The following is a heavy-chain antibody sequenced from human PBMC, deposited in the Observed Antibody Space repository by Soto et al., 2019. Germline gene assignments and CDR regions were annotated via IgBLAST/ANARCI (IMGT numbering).Heavy chain of an antibody. Sequence: LSLTCTVSGGSISSGDYYWSWIRQPPGKGLEWIGYIYYSGSTYYNPSLKSRVTISVDTSKNQFSLKLSSVTAADTAVYYCARAQGSGFLVSWGQGTLVTVSS. CDR1: GGSISSGDYY. V-gene: IGHV4-30-4*01. CDR3: ARAQGSGFLVS. D-gene: IGHD3-10*01. J-gene: IGHJ4*02. CDR2: IYYSGST.